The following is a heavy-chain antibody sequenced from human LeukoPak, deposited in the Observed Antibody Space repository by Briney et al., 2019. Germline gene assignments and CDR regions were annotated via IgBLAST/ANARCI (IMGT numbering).Heavy chain of an antibody. CDR2: ISSTGGTT. CDR3: AKDYGSPHDY. V-gene: IGHV3-48*02. Sequence: GSLLLSCVASGFTFSSYSMNWVRQAPGKGLEWVSYISSTGGTTYYADSLKGRFTISRDNAKNSLYLQMNSLRDEDTAVYYCAKDYGSPHDYWGQGTLVTVSS. J-gene: IGHJ4*02. CDR1: GFTFSSYS. D-gene: IGHD3-16*01.